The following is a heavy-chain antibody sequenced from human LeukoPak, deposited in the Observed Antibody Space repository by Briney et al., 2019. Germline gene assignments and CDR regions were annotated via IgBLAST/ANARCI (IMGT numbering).Heavy chain of an antibody. V-gene: IGHV3-23*01. D-gene: IGHD3-22*01. J-gene: IGHJ4*02. CDR3: AKDLNLGYYDSSGYFDY. CDR2: ISGGGENT. CDR1: GFTFTSYA. Sequence: GGSLRLSCGASGFTFTSYAMSWIRQAPGKGLEWVSAISGGGENTYYGDSVKGRFTISRDNSKNTLYLQMNSLRAEDTAVYYCAKDLNLGYYDSSGYFDYWGQGTLVTVSS.